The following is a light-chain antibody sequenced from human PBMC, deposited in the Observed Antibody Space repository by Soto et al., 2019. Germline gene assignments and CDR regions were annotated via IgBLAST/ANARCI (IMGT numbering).Light chain of an antibody. CDR1: QSVSNNY. CDR3: QQYGRSGT. CDR2: GAS. V-gene: IGKV3-20*01. Sequence: EILLTHSPPTISFSPGQTASLPCRASQSVSNNYLAWYQQKPGQAPRLLIYGASNRATGIPDRFSGSGSGTDFTLTISRLEPEDFAVYYCQQYGRSGTFGQGTKVDIK. J-gene: IGKJ1*01.